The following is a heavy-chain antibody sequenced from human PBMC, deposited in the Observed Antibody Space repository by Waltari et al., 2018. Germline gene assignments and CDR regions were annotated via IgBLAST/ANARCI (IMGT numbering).Heavy chain of an antibody. Sequence: QVQLQQWGAGLLKPSENLSLTCAVYGGSFSGYYWSWIRTPPGKGLEWIGEINHSGSTNDPPTLKSRVTISVDTSKNQFSLKLSSVAAADTAVYYCARGAVAAPDYYYYYMDVWGKGTTVTVSS. CDR1: GGSFSGYY. V-gene: IGHV4-34*01. CDR3: ARGAVAAPDYYYYYMDV. CDR2: INHSGST. D-gene: IGHD6-19*01. J-gene: IGHJ6*03.